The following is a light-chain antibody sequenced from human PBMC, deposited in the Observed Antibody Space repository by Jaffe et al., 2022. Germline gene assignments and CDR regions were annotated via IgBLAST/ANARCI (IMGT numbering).Light chain of an antibody. CDR2: KAS. J-gene: IGKJ4*01. V-gene: IGKV1-5*03. CDR3: QQYDNYPLT. CDR1: QPITTW. Sequence: DIQMTQSPSTLSASVGDRVTITCRASQPITTWLAWYQVKPGKAPKLLIYKASSLQTGVSSNFSGSGSGTEFTLTISSLQPADSATYYCQQYDNYPLTFGGGTKVEI.